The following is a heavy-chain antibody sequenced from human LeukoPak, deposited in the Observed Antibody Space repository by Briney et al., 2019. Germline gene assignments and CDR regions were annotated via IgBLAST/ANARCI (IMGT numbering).Heavy chain of an antibody. CDR2: IYYSGST. CDR1: GGSISSSNW. Sequence: SETLSLTCAVSGGSISSSNWWSWVRQPPGKGLEWIGSIYYSGSTYYNPSLKSRVTISVDTSKNQFSLKLSSVTAADTAVYYCARHDVTEVAFDIWGQGTMATVSS. V-gene: IGHV4-4*02. J-gene: IGHJ3*02. CDR3: ARHDVTEVAFDI.